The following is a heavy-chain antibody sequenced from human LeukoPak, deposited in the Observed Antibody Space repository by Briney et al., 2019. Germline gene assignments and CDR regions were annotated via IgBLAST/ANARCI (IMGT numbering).Heavy chain of an antibody. J-gene: IGHJ6*02. Sequence: SETLSLTCAVSGGSISSGGYSWSWIRQPPGKGLEWIGYIYHSGSTYYNPSLKSRVTISVDRSKNQFSLKLSSVTAADTAVYYCAIDRGRITIFGVAMSGMDVWGQGTTVTVSS. CDR1: GGSISSGGYS. CDR2: IYHSGST. D-gene: IGHD3-3*01. CDR3: AIDRGRITIFGVAMSGMDV. V-gene: IGHV4-30-2*01.